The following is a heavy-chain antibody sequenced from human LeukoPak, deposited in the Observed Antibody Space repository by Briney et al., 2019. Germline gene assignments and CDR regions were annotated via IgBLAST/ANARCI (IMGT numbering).Heavy chain of an antibody. CDR3: ARYCSSTSCYADAFDI. CDR1: GGSISSGSYY. CDR2: IYTSGST. D-gene: IGHD2-2*01. J-gene: IGHJ3*02. Sequence: SETLSLTCTVSGGSISSGSYYWSWIRQPAGKGLEWIGRIYTSGSTNYNPSLKSRVTMSVDTSKNQFSLKLSSVTAADTAVYYCARYCSSTSCYADAFDIWGQGTMVTVSS. V-gene: IGHV4-61*02.